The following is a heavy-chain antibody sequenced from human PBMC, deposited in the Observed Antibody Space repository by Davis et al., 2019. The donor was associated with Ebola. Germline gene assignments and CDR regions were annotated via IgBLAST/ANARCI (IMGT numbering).Heavy chain of an antibody. CDR1: GYSFTSYW. Sequence: GESLKISCTGSGYSFTSYWIGWVRQMPGKGLEWMGIIYPGDSDTRYSPSFQGQVTLSADKSISTAYLQWSSLKASDTAMYYCARLRLRDYYYYGMDVWGQGTTVTVSS. J-gene: IGHJ6*02. CDR2: IYPGDSDT. V-gene: IGHV5-51*01. CDR3: ARLRLRDYYYYGMDV. D-gene: IGHD5-12*01.